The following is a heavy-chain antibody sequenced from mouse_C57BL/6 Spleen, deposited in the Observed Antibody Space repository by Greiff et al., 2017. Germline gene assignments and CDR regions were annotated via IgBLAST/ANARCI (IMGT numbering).Heavy chain of an antibody. J-gene: IGHJ2*01. CDR1: GFTFSSYA. CDR3: ARRRGSYYFDY. Sequence: EVKLMESGGGLVKPGGSLKLSCAASGFTFSSYAMSWVRQTPEKRLEWVATISAGGSYTYYPDNVQGRFPMSRDTSNNNLYLQLSQLKSEDTAMYYCARRRGSYYFDYWGQGTTLTVSS. V-gene: IGHV5-4*03. CDR2: ISAGGSYT.